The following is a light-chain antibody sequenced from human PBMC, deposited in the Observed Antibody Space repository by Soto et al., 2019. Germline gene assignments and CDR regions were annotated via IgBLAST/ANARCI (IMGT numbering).Light chain of an antibody. V-gene: IGKV3-20*01. Sequence: EIVLTQSPGTLSLSPGERATLSCMASQSVSSSYLAWYQQQPGQAPSLLIYGPSTRATGIPDRFSGSGSGTDCTLTISRLEPEAFAVYYCQQYCISPRLTFGGGTKVEIK. CDR2: GPS. J-gene: IGKJ4*01. CDR3: QQYCISPRLT. CDR1: QSVSSSY.